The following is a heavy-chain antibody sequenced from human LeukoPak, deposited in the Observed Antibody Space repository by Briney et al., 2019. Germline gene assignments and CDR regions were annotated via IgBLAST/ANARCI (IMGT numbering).Heavy chain of an antibody. CDR1: GFTFRTYA. CDR2: VTGSGGSS. J-gene: IGHJ4*02. V-gene: IGHV3-23*01. D-gene: IGHD6-13*01. CDR3: AKEGIAAPLYYFNY. Sequence: GGSLRLSCAASGFTFRTYAMSWVRQAPGKGLEWVSTVTGSGGSSYYADSVKGRFTISRDNSKNTLFLQMNSLRAEDTAVYYCAKEGIAAPLYYFNYWGQGNLVTVSS.